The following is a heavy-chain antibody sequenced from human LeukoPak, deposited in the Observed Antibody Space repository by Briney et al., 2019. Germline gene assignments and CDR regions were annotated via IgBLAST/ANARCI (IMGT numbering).Heavy chain of an antibody. V-gene: IGHV4-59*08. CDR3: ARHGFGVFWFDP. Sequence: SETLFLTCTVSGGSISSYHWSWIRQPPGKGLEWIGYIYYSGSTNYNPSLKSRVTISVDTSKNQFSLKLSSVTAADTAVYYCARHGFGVFWFDPWGQGTLVTVSS. CDR1: GGSISSYH. CDR2: IYYSGST. D-gene: IGHD5/OR15-5a*01. J-gene: IGHJ5*02.